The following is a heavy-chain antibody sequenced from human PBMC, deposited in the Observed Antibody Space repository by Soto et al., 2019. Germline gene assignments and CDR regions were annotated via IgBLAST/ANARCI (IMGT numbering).Heavy chain of an antibody. V-gene: IGHV4-4*02. Sequence: QVQLQESGPGLVKPSGTLSLTCAVSGVSISSNNWWSWVRQPPGKGREWIGEMYHTRSTNYNPSLKSRVTISVDKSRYQFSLELNSVAAADTAVDDCARSSRYHQDSSGGNFDYWGQVALVTVSS. D-gene: IGHD3-22*01. CDR3: ARSSRYHQDSSGGNFDY. CDR2: MYHTRST. CDR1: GVSISSNNW. J-gene: IGHJ4*02.